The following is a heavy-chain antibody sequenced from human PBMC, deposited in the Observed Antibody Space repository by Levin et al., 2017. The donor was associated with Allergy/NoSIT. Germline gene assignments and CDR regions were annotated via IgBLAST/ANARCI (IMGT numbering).Heavy chain of an antibody. Sequence: GGSLRLSCVASGFSLTTYSVNWVRLVPGKGLEWISYFSFNAFRILYADSMKGRFTISRDEAKNLLYLQMNSLRVEDTAVYYCTRDCGWGYGMDVWGQGTTVTVSS. CDR2: FSFNAFRI. V-gene: IGHV3-48*01. J-gene: IGHJ6*02. CDR1: GFSLTTYS. CDR3: TRDCGWGYGMDV. D-gene: IGHD3-10*01.